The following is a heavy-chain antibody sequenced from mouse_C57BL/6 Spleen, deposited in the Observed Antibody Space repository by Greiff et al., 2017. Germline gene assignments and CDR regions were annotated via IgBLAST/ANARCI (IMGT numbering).Heavy chain of an antibody. CDR3: VTYGSSYRDWYCDV. D-gene: IGHD1-1*01. V-gene: IGHV10-1*01. J-gene: IGHJ1*03. CDR2: IRSKSNNYAT. Sequence: EVQLQESGGGLVQPKGSLKLSCAASGFSFNTYAMNWVRQAPGKGLEWVARIRSKSNNYATYYADTVKDRFTISRDDSESMLYLQMNNLKTEDTAMYYCVTYGSSYRDWYCDVWGTGTTVTVSS. CDR1: GFSFNTYA.